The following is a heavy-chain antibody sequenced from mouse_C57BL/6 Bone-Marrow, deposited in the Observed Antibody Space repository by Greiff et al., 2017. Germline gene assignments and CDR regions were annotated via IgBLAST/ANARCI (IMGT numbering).Heavy chain of an antibody. Sequence: VQLQQPGAELVKPGASVKMSCKASGYTFTSYWITWVKQRPGQGLEWIGDIYPGSGSTNYNEKFKSKATLTVDTSSSTAYMQLSSLKSEDSAVYDCAREVTACPCYARDYWGQGTSVTVSS. CDR1: GYTFTSYW. D-gene: IGHD2-1*01. J-gene: IGHJ4*01. CDR3: AREVTACPCYARDY. V-gene: IGHV1-55*01. CDR2: IYPGSGST.